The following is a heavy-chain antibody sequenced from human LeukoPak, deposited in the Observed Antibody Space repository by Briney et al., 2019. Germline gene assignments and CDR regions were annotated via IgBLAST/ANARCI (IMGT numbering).Heavy chain of an antibody. CDR2: IYYSGST. Sequence: SETLSLTCTVSGGSISSGGYYWSWIRQHPGTGLEWIGYIYYSGSTYYNPSLKSRVTISVDTSKNQFSLKLSSVTAADTAVYYCARDKLHVYLDVWGQGTTVTVSS. CDR1: GGSISSGGYY. D-gene: IGHD1-7*01. J-gene: IGHJ6*02. V-gene: IGHV4-31*03. CDR3: ARDKLHVYLDV.